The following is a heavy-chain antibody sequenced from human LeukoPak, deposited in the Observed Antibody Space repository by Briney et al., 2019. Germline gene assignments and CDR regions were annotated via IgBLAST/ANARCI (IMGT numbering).Heavy chain of an antibody. CDR3: ARARPFDY. J-gene: IGHJ4*02. V-gene: IGHV3-30*03. CDR2: ISYDGSNK. Sequence: GGSLRLSCAASGFTFSSYGMHWVRQAPGKGLEWVAVISYDGSNKYYADSVKGRFTISRDNSKNTLYLQMNSLRAEDTAVYYCARARPFDYWGQGTLVTVSS. CDR1: GFTFSSYG.